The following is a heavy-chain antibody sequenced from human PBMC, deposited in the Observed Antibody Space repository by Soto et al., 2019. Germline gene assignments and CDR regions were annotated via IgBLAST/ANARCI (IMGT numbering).Heavy chain of an antibody. CDR3: AHRTTAIDY. V-gene: IGHV2-5*02. CDR1: GFSLSTNGVG. CDR2: IYWDDDK. Sequence: QITLKESGPTLVKPTQTLTLTCTFSGFSLSTNGVGVAWIRQPPGKSLEWLALIYWDDDKRYSPSLKSWLTVTKDTSKTQVVLTMTNMDPVDTATYYCAHRTTAIDYWGQGTLVTVSS. J-gene: IGHJ4*02. D-gene: IGHD2-21*02.